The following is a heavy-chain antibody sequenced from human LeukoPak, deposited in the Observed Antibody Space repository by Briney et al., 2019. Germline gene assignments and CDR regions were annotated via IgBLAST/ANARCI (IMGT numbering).Heavy chain of an antibody. D-gene: IGHD3-9*01. CDR3: ARDLGGYFDWNKNWFDP. CDR2: ISSRSSYI. V-gene: IGHV3-21*01. Sequence: GGSLRLSCAASGFTFSSYSMNWVRQAPGKGLEWVSSISSRSSYIYYADSVKGRFTISRDNAKNSLYLKMNSLRAEDTAVYYCARDLGGYFDWNKNWFDPWGQGTLVTVSS. CDR1: GFTFSSYS. J-gene: IGHJ5*02.